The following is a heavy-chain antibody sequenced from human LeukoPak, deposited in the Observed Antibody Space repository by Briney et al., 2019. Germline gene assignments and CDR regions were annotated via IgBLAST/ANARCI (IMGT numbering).Heavy chain of an antibody. J-gene: IGHJ6*03. CDR2: INHSGST. D-gene: IGHD2/OR15-2a*01. V-gene: IGHV4-34*01. CDR1: GESFSGYY. CDR3: ARGRRILDKKFYYYYYYMDV. Sequence: PSETLSLTCAVYGESFSGYYWSWIRQSPGKGLEWIGEINHSGSTSYNPSLKSRVTLSVDTSKNQFSLNLSSVTAADTAVYYCARGRRILDKKFYYYYYYMDVWGKGTTVTISS.